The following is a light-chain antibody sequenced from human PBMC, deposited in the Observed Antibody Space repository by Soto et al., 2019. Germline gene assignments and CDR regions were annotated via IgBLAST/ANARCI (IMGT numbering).Light chain of an antibody. J-gene: IGKJ4*01. CDR1: QSVSSSY. Sequence: EIVLTQSPGTLSLSPGERATLSCRASQSVSSSYLAWYQQKPGQAPRLLIYGASSRATGITDRFSGSGSGTDFTLTISRLEPEDVAVYYCQQYGSSPPRLTFGGGTKVAIK. CDR2: GAS. CDR3: QQYGSSPPRLT. V-gene: IGKV3-20*01.